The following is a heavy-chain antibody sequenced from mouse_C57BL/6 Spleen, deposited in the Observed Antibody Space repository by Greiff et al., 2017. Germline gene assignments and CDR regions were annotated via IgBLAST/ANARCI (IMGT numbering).Heavy chain of an antibody. D-gene: IGHD1-1*01. V-gene: IGHV1-15*01. J-gene: IGHJ3*01. CDR2: IDPETGGT. Sequence: VKLMESGAELVRPGASVTLSCKASGYTFTDYEMHWVKQTPVHGLEWIGAIDPETGGTAYNQKFKGKAILTADKSSSTAYMELRSLTSEDSAVYYCTRGGSRPWFAYWGQGTLVTVSA. CDR3: TRGGSRPWFAY. CDR1: GYTFTDYE.